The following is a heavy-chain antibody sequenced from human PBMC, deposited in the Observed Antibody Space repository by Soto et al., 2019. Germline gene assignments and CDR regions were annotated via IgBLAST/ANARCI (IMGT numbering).Heavy chain of an antibody. CDR3: ARDLPRAGDYAMDV. V-gene: IGHV3-21*06. Sequence: VGSLRLSCAASGSTFISYGMHRDRPAPVKDLEWVSLITATGSFIYQADAVKGRFTNSRDDAKNSLYLQMNSLRDEDTAVYYGARDLPRAGDYAMDVWGQGTTVTVSS. CDR1: GSTFISYG. D-gene: IGHD2-2*01. J-gene: IGHJ6*02. CDR2: ITATGSFI.